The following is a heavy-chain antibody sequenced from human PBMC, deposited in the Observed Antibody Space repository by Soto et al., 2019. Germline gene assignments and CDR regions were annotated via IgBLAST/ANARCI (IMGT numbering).Heavy chain of an antibody. Sequence: QVQLVESGGGVVQPGRSLRLSCAASGFTVSSHGMHWVRQAPGKGLEWAAVISYDGTTKNYAESLRGRFTISTDNSKKTLWLSRMRLGPEGTAGYYCAEGGSWIGYNWGQGTLVTVTS. CDR2: ISYDGTTK. CDR1: GFTVSSHG. V-gene: IGHV3-30*18. D-gene: IGHD1-26*01. J-gene: IGHJ4*02. CDR3: AEGGSWIGYN.